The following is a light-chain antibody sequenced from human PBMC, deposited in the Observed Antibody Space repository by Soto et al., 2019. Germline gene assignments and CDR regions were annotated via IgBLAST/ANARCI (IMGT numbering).Light chain of an antibody. CDR2: SAT. Sequence: EIVLTQSPGTLSLSPGERATLSCRASQSVSSSYLAWYQQKPGQAPRLLIYSATRRATGIPDWFSGSGSGTDFTLTISRLEPEDFAVYYCQQYGSSPYTCGQGTKLEIK. CDR1: QSVSSSY. CDR3: QQYGSSPYT. J-gene: IGKJ2*01. V-gene: IGKV3-20*01.